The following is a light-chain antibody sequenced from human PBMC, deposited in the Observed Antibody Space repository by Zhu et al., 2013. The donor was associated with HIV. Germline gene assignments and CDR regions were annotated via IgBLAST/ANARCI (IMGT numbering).Light chain of an antibody. CDR1: QSISNS. CDR2: DAS. CDR3: QQFATPLLT. J-gene: IGKJ4*01. V-gene: IGKV3-20*01. Sequence: EIVLTQSPGTLSLSPGEKVTLSCRASQSISNSLGWYQQRPGQVPRLLIYDASTRATGIPDRFSGGWSGTHFTLTISRLEPEDFAVYYCQQFATPLLTFGGGTKVEIK.